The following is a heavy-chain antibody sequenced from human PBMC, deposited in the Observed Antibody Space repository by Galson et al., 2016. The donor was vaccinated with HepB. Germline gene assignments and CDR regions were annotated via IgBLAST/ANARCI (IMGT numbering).Heavy chain of an antibody. D-gene: IGHD3-22*01. V-gene: IGHV4-39*01. CDR2: IYHSGTA. CDR1: GDSMSSRSFY. Sequence: ETLSLTCTVSGDSMSSRSFYWGWIRQPPGKGLEWIAHIYHSGTAYYNPSLKSRVTISADTSKNQFSLRLTSVTAADTAVYYCARTSKYYYDNSGYLDYWGQGTLVTVSS. CDR3: ARTSKYYYDNSGYLDY. J-gene: IGHJ4*02.